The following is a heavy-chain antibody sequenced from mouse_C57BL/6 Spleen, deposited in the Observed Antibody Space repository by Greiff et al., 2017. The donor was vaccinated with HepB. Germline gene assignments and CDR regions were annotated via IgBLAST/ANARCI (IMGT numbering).Heavy chain of an antibody. CDR2: IYPGDGDT. V-gene: IGHV1-82*01. CDR3: ARMYYYGSSWDY. D-gene: IGHD1-1*01. CDR1: GYAFSSSW. Sequence: QVQLQQSGPELVKPGASVKISCKASGYAFSSSWMNWVKQRPGKGLEWIGRIYPGDGDTNYNGKFKGKATLTADKSSSTAYMQLSSLTSEDSAVYFCARMYYYGSSWDYWGQGTTLTVSS. J-gene: IGHJ2*01.